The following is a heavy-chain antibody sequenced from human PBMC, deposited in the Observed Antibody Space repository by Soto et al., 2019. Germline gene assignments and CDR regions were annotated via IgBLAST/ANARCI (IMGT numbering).Heavy chain of an antibody. CDR1: RFTFSDYG. Sequence: QVELVESGGGVVQPGRSLRLSCAASRFTFSDYGMHWVRQTPGKGLEWVAFIWYDGTNKYYGEAVKGRSTISRDNSKNTLSLQMNSLRAEDTDMYYCARAQDPYCSGVSCFFPGSPWGQGTQVSVSS. V-gene: IGHV3-33*01. D-gene: IGHD2-15*01. J-gene: IGHJ5*02. CDR3: ARAQDPYCSGVSCFFPGSP. CDR2: IWYDGTNK.